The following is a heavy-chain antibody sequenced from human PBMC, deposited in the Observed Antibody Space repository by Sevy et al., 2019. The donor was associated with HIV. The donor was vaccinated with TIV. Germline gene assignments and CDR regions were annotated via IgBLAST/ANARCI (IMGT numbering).Heavy chain of an antibody. CDR3: ARDLISGSYSQSLDY. V-gene: IGHV3-30*04. CDR1: GFNFGSHA. CDR2: ISSDGNSQ. Sequence: GGSLRLSCAASGFNFGSHAMHWVRQAPGKGLDWVAVISSDGNSQYSADSVKGRFTISRDNSKNTLYLQMDSPRVEDTAVYYCARDLISGSYSQSLDYWGQGTLVTVSS. J-gene: IGHJ4*02. D-gene: IGHD1-26*01.